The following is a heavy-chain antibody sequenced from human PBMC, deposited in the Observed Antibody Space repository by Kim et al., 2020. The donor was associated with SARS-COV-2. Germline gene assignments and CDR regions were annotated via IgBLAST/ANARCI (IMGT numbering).Heavy chain of an antibody. CDR1: GYTFTSYD. Sequence: ASVKVSCKASGYTFTSYDINWVRQAPGQGFEWMGWMNPDSGNTGYALKFQGRVIITSDTSASIAYMELSGLRSEDTAFYYCARGGSTSVFGMAIPDY. CDR3: ARGGSTSVFGMAIPDY. D-gene: IGHD3-3*01. CDR2: MNPDSGNT. V-gene: IGHV1-8*01. J-gene: IGHJ4*01.